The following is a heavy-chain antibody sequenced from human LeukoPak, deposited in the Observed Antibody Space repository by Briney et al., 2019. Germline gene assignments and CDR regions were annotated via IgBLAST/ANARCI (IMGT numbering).Heavy chain of an antibody. V-gene: IGHV3-15*01. D-gene: IGHD1-1*01. CDR3: TSPWNYFDY. CDR1: GFTFSSCG. J-gene: IGHJ4*02. Sequence: GGSLRLSCAASGFTFSSCGMSWVRQAPGKGLEWVGRIKSKTDGGTTDYAAPVKGRFTISRDDSKNTLYLQMNSLKTEDTAVYYCTSPWNYFDYWGQGTLVTVSS. CDR2: IKSKTDGGTT.